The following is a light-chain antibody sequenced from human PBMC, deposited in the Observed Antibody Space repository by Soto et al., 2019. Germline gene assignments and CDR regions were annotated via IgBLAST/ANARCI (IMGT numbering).Light chain of an antibody. J-gene: IGKJ1*01. Sequence: EIVLTQSPATLSLSPCERATLSSRASQSVSSYLAWYQQKPGQAPRLLIYDASNRATGIPARFSGSGSGTDFTLTISSLEPEDFAVYYCQQYGGSPRTFGQGTKVDIK. CDR1: QSVSSY. CDR3: QQYGGSPRT. CDR2: DAS. V-gene: IGKV3-11*01.